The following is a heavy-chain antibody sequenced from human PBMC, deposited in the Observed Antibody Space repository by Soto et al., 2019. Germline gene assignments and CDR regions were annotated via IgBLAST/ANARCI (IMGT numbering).Heavy chain of an antibody. CDR1: GFTFSNFW. CDR3: SRSLDS. CDR2: ISPDGSEK. Sequence: GGSLRLSCAASGFTFSNFWMDWVRQAPGKGLEWVANISPDGSEKHYVDSVEGRFTISRDNAKNSLYLQMSSLTAEDSALYYCSRSLDSWGQGTRVTVSS. V-gene: IGHV3-7*01. J-gene: IGHJ4*02.